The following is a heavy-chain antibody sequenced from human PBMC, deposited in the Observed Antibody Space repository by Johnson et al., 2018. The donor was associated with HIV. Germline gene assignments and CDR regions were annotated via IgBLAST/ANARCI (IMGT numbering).Heavy chain of an antibody. Sequence: VQLVESGGGVVQPGRSLRLSCAASGFTFSSYAMHWVRQAPGKGLEWVAVISYDGGNKYYADSVKGRFTISRDNSKNTLYLQMNSLRPEDTAVYYCAKSSSATYYGDAFDMWGQGTMVTGSS. V-gene: IGHV3-30*14. CDR3: AKSSSATYYGDAFDM. J-gene: IGHJ3*02. CDR1: GFTFSSYA. CDR2: ISYDGGNK. D-gene: IGHD3-10*01.